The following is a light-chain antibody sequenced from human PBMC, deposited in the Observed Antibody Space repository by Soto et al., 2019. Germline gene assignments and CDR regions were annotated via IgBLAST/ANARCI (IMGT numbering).Light chain of an antibody. CDR3: QQSNNCPYT. CDR2: GAS. CDR1: QSVSHN. J-gene: IGKJ2*01. Sequence: EILMTQSPATLSVSPGERATLSCRASQSVSHNLAWYQQKPGQAPRLLFYGASIRAIGIPARFSGSGSGTEFTLTIRSLQSEGFAIYYCQQSNNCPYTFGQGTKLEIK. V-gene: IGKV3-15*01.